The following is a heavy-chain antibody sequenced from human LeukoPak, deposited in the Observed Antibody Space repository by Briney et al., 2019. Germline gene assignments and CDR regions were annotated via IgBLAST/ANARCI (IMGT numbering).Heavy chain of an antibody. Sequence: SETLSLTCAVYGGSFSTYYWSWIRQPPGKGLEWIGEINHSGSTNYNPSLKSRVTISVDTSKNQFSLKLSSVTAADTAVYYCARGGGGLAYWGQGTLVTVSS. CDR2: INHSGST. D-gene: IGHD6-19*01. CDR3: ARGGGGLAY. J-gene: IGHJ4*02. V-gene: IGHV4-34*01. CDR1: GGSFSTYY.